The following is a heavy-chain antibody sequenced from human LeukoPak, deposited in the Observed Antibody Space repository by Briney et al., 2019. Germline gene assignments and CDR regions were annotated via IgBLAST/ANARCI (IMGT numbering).Heavy chain of an antibody. J-gene: IGHJ5*02. CDR2: INHSGST. V-gene: IGHV4-34*01. CDR3: ARHEYSGSYYGLSWFDP. D-gene: IGHD1-26*01. Sequence: SETLSLTCAVYGGSFSGYYWSWLRQPPGKGLEWIGEINHSGSTNYNPSLKSRVTISVDTSKNQFSLKLSSVTAADPAVYYCARHEYSGSYYGLSWFDPWGQGTLVTVSS. CDR1: GGSFSGYY.